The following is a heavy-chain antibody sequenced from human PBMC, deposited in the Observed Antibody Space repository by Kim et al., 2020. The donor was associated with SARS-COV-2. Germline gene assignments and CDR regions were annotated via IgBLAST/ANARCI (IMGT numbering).Heavy chain of an antibody. V-gene: IGHV3-64D*09. Sequence: GGSLRLSCSASGFTFSSYAMHWVRQAPGKGLEYVSAISSNGGSTYYADSVKGRFTISRDNSKNTLYLQMSSLRAEDTAVYYCVKSNANCGGDCYPFYYYYGMDVWGQGTTVTVSS. CDR3: VKSNANCGGDCYPFYYYYGMDV. D-gene: IGHD2-21*02. CDR1: GFTFSSYA. J-gene: IGHJ6*02. CDR2: ISSNGGST.